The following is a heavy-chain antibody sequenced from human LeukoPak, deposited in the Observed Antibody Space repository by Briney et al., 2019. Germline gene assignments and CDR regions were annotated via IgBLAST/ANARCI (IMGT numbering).Heavy chain of an antibody. CDR3: ARDPLNYYDSSGGGDYYGMDV. V-gene: IGHV1-2*02. Sequence: GASVKVSCKASGYTFTGYYMHWLRQAPGQGLEWMGWINPNSGGTNYAQKFQGRVTMTRDTSISTAYMELSRLRSDDTAVYYCARDPLNYYDSSGGGDYYGMDVWGQGTTVTVSS. CDR1: GYTFTGYY. J-gene: IGHJ6*02. D-gene: IGHD3-22*01. CDR2: INPNSGGT.